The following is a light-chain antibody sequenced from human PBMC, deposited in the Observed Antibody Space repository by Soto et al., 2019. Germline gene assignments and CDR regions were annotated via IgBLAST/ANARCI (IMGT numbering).Light chain of an antibody. Sequence: EIGLTQSPGTLSLSPWERVTRSCRASQSVTTRLAWYQHKPGQAPTLLMSGASNRASGVPVRFSGSGSGTDFTLTITRLEPEDFALYYCQQYGGSPITFGLGTRLEIK. CDR3: QQYGGSPIT. CDR2: GAS. CDR1: QSVTTR. V-gene: IGKV3-20*01. J-gene: IGKJ5*01.